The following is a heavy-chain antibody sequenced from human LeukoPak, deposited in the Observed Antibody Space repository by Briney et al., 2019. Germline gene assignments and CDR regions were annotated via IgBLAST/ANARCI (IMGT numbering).Heavy chain of an antibody. Sequence: GGSLRLSCAASGFTVSSNYMSWVRQAPGKGLEWVSAISGSGGSTYYADSVKGRFTISRDNAKNSLYLQMNSLRAEDTALYYCARPGEGYCSSTSCYELAFDIWGQGTMVTVSS. D-gene: IGHD2-2*01. V-gene: IGHV3-53*01. CDR1: GFTVSSNY. J-gene: IGHJ3*02. CDR2: ISGSGGST. CDR3: ARPGEGYCSSTSCYELAFDI.